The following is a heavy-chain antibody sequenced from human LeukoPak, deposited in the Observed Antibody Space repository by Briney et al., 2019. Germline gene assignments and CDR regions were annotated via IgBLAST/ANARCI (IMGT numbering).Heavy chain of an antibody. V-gene: IGHV1-2*02. D-gene: IGHD2-2*01. CDR1: GYTFTGYY. J-gene: IGHJ4*02. CDR3: AKLLSMDCSSTSCYRDNFDY. CDR2: INPNSGGT. Sequence: ASVKVSCKASGYTFTGYYMHWVRQAPGQGLEWMGWINPNSGGTNYAQKFQGRVTMTRGTSISTAYMELSRLRSDDTAVYYCAKLLSMDCSSTSCYRDNFDYWGQGTLVTVSS.